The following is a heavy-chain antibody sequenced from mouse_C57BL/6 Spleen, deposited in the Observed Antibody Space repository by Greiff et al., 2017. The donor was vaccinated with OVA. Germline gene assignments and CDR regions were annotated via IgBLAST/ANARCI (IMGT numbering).Heavy chain of an antibody. V-gene: IGHV5-17*01. Sequence: EVKLMESGGGLVKPGGSLKLSCAASGFTFSDYGMHWVRQAPEKGLAWVAYISSGSSTIYYADTVKGRFTISRDNAKNTLFLQMTSLRSEDTAMYYCASDGYYFYAMDYWGQGTSVTVSS. CDR1: GFTFSDYG. CDR3: ASDGYYFYAMDY. CDR2: ISSGSSTI. D-gene: IGHD2-3*01. J-gene: IGHJ4*01.